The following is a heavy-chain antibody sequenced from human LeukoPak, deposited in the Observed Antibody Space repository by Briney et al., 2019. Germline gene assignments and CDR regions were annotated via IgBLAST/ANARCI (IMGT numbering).Heavy chain of an antibody. CDR1: GYTFTGYY. V-gene: IGHV1-2*02. Sequence: ASVKVSCKASGYTFTGYYMHWVRQAPGQGLEWMGWIIPNSGGTNYAQKFQGRVTMTRDTSISTAYMELSRLRSDDTAVYYCARGGAARLLRDLPDYWVQGTLVTVSS. CDR2: IIPNSGGT. D-gene: IGHD6-6*01. CDR3: ARGGAARLLRDLPDY. J-gene: IGHJ4*02.